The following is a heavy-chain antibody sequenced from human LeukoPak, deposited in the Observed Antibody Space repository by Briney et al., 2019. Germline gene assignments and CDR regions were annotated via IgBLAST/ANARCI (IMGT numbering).Heavy chain of an antibody. CDR1: GFTFSTYW. CDR2: IKGDESAK. J-gene: IGHJ4*02. Sequence: GGSLRLSCAASGFTFSTYWMAWVRQAPGKGLEWVANIKGDESAKHQADSVKGRFTISRDNAQNSVYLQMNSLRGEDTAVYYCARDVGGSLDYWGQGTLVTVSS. D-gene: IGHD1-26*01. CDR3: ARDVGGSLDY. V-gene: IGHV3-7*01.